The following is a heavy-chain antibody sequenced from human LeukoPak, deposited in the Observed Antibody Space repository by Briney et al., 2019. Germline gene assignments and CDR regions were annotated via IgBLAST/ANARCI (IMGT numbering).Heavy chain of an antibody. Sequence: SETLSLTCTASGGSISSYYWSWIRQPPGKGLEWIGYIYYSGSTNYNPSLKSRVTISVDTSKNQFSLKLSSVTAADTAVYYCARGRLYYDILTGYYESAFDIWGQGTMVTVSS. J-gene: IGHJ3*02. D-gene: IGHD3-9*01. CDR3: ARGRLYYDILTGYYESAFDI. CDR2: IYYSGST. CDR1: GGSISSYY. V-gene: IGHV4-59*01.